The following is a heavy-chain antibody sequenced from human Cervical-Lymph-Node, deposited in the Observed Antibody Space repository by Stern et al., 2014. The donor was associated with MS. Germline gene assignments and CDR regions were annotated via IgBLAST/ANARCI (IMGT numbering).Heavy chain of an antibody. V-gene: IGHV3-30*04. CDR1: GFTFSSLA. D-gene: IGHD2-15*01. J-gene: IGHJ4*02. CDR2: ISYDGSKE. CDR3: ATKAPPYCSGASCYEY. Sequence: VQLVESGGGVVQPGRSLRLSCAASGFTFSSLAMHWVRQAPGKGLEWVSLISYDGSKEDYADSVKGRFTISRDNSKNTLYLQLNSLRVGDTAVYYCATKAPPYCSGASCYEYWGQGTLVTVSS.